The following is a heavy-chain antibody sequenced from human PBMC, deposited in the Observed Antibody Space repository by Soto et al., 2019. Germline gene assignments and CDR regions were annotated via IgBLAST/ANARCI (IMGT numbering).Heavy chain of an antibody. D-gene: IGHD1-26*01. J-gene: IGHJ4*02. CDR2: ISGSGGST. Sequence: EVQLLESGGGLVQPGGSLRLSCAASGFTFSSYAMRWVRQAPVKGLEWVSAISGSGGSTYYADSVKGRFTIPRDNSKNTLYMQMTCLRAGDTVIYYCARRGSGSYSDYWGQGTLVTVSS. V-gene: IGHV3-23*01. CDR3: ARRGSGSYSDY. CDR1: GFTFSSYA.